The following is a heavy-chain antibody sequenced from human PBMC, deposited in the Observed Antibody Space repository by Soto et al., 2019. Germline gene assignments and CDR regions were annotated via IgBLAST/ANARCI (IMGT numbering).Heavy chain of an antibody. CDR3: TRDPSHYDILTGWNY. V-gene: IGHV3-49*03. J-gene: IGHJ4*02. CDR2: IRSKAYGGTT. CDR1: GFTFGDYA. D-gene: IGHD3-9*01. Sequence: GGSLRLSCTACGFTFGDYAMSWFRQAPGKGLEWVGFIRSKAYGGTTEYAASVKGRFTISRDDSKSIAYLQMNSLKTEDTAVYYCTRDPSHYDILTGWNYWGQGTLVTVSS.